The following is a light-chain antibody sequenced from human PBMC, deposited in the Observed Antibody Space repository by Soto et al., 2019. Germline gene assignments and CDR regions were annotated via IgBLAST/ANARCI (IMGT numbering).Light chain of an antibody. CDR3: QQYKNWPL. Sequence: MMMTQSPATLSVSPGERVTLSCRTSHSVNSHVALYQQKPGQAPRLLLYGASTRATGIPVRFSGSGFGTEFTLTISSLQSEDFAVYYCQQYKNWPLFGQGTKVDIK. V-gene: IGKV3-15*01. J-gene: IGKJ1*01. CDR2: GAS. CDR1: HSVNSH.